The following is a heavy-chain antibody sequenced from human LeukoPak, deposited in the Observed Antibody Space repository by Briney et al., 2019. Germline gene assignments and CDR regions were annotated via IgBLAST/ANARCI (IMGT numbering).Heavy chain of an antibody. J-gene: IGHJ3*02. CDR2: IDSDGSST. D-gene: IGHD3-16*01. V-gene: IGHV3-74*01. CDR3: ARGIPLGI. CDR1: GFTLSRYW. Sequence: GGSLRLSCAASGFTLSRYWMYWVRQVPGKGPVWVSHIDSDGSSTFYAGSVKGRFAISRDNAKNTLYLQMNSLRPEDTAVYYCARGIPLGIWGQGTMVTVSS.